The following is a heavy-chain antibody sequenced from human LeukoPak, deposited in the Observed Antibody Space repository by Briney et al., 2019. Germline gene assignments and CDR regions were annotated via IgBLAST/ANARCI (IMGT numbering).Heavy chain of an antibody. J-gene: IGHJ4*02. CDR2: INHSGST. CDR3: ARGRGSYRNTYFDY. V-gene: IGHV4-34*01. D-gene: IGHD1-26*01. Sequence: KPSETLSLTCTVSGGSISSYYWSWIRQPPGKGLEWIGEINHSGSTNYNPSLKSRVTISVDTSKNQFSLKLSSVTAADTAVYYCARGRGSYRNTYFDYWGQGTLVTVSS. CDR1: GGSISSYY.